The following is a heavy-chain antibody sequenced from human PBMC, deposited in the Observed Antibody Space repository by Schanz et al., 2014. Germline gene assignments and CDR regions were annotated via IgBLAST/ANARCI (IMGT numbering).Heavy chain of an antibody. Sequence: EVQLVESGGGLVQPGESLRLSCSASGFDFNSYSMNWVRQVPGKGLEWLSYFATSSSTRHYADSVKGRVTISRDNAKNSLYLQMNSLRAEDTAVYYCARDFDDRRGYGSGYCLGDCMDVWGQGTTVTVSS. CDR1: GFDFNSYS. V-gene: IGHV3-48*04. CDR2: FATSSSTR. D-gene: IGHD3-10*01. J-gene: IGHJ6*02. CDR3: ARDFDDRRGYGSGYCLGDCMDV.